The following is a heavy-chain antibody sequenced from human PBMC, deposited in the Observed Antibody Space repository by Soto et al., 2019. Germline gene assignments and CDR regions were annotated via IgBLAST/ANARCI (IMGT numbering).Heavy chain of an antibody. V-gene: IGHV1-18*01. D-gene: IGHD2-2*01. CDR2: ISAYNGNT. CDR3: ARVGWSGTSGNCSSTSCYGYNWFDP. Sequence: ASVKVSCKASGYTFTSYGISWVRQAPGQGLEWMGWISAYNGNTNYAQKLQGRVTMTTDTSTSTAYMELRSLRSDDTAVYYCARVGWSGTSGNCSSTSCYGYNWFDPWGQGTLVTVSS. J-gene: IGHJ5*02. CDR1: GYTFTSYG.